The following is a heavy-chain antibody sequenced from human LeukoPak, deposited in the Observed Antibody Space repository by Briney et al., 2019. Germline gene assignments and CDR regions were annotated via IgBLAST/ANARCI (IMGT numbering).Heavy chain of an antibody. J-gene: IGHJ4*02. Sequence: SETLSLTCAVYGGSFSGYYWSWIRQPPGKGLEWIGGINHSGSTNYNPSLKSRVTISVDTSKNQFSLKLSSVTAADTAVYYCARERPPSIVVVPAATREIDYWGQGTLVTVSS. V-gene: IGHV4-34*01. CDR2: INHSGST. CDR3: ARERPPSIVVVPAATREIDY. CDR1: GGSFSGYY. D-gene: IGHD2-2*01.